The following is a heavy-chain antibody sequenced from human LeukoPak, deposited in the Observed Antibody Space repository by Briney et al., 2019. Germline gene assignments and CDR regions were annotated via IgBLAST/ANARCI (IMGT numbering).Heavy chain of an antibody. Sequence: SETLSLTCTVSGGSISSYYWSWIRQPPGRELEWLGYIYYSGSTNYNPSLKSRVTISVDTSKNQFSLKLSSVTAADTAVYYCARDIGYYDSSGYFWYFDLWGRGTLVTVSS. CDR2: IYYSGST. J-gene: IGHJ2*01. D-gene: IGHD3-22*01. CDR3: ARDIGYYDSSGYFWYFDL. CDR1: GGSISSYY. V-gene: IGHV4-59*01.